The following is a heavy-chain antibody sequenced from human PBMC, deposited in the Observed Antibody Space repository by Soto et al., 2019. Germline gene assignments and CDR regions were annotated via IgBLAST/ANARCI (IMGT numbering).Heavy chain of an antibody. CDR1: GFTFDDYA. Sequence: EVQLVESGGGLVQPGRSLRLSCAASGFTFDDYAMHWVRQAPGKGPEWVSGISWNSGRIGYADSVKGRFTISRDNAKNSLYLQMNSLRAEDTALYYCAKGFRYCSGGSCYYPYFDYWGQGTLVTVSS. CDR2: ISWNSGRI. J-gene: IGHJ4*02. V-gene: IGHV3-9*01. D-gene: IGHD2-15*01. CDR3: AKGFRYCSGGSCYYPYFDY.